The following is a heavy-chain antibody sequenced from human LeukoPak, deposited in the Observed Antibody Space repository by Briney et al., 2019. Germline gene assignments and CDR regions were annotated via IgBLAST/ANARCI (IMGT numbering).Heavy chain of an antibody. V-gene: IGHV3-30*04. CDR2: ISYDGSNK. D-gene: IGHD1-26*01. CDR3: AKGYSGSYEGWFDP. Sequence: GGSLRLSCAASGFTFSSYAMHWVRQAPGKGLEWVAVISYDGSNKYYADSVKGRFTISRDNSKNTLYLQMNSLRAEDTAVYYCAKGYSGSYEGWFDPWGQGTLVTVSS. CDR1: GFTFSSYA. J-gene: IGHJ5*02.